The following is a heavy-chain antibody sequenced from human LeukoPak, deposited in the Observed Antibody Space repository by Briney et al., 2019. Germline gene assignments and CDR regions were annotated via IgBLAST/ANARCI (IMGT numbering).Heavy chain of an antibody. CDR3: ARNRGISD. CDR2: ITSSSSYT. D-gene: IGHD1-14*01. V-gene: IGHV3-21*01. CDR1: GFTFSTYN. Sequence: GGSLRLSCAASGFTFSTYNMNWVRQAPGKGLEWVSSITSSSSYTFYADSVRGRFTISRDNAKNSLYLQMNSLRAEDTAVYYCARNRGISDWGQGTLVTVSS. J-gene: IGHJ4*02.